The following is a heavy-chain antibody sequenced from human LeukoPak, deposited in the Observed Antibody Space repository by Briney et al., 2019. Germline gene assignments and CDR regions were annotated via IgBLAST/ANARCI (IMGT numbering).Heavy chain of an antibody. V-gene: IGHV1-18*01. CDR3: ARGRSIAAAGTIRYYYYYYMDV. Sequence: ASVKVSCKASGYTFTSYGISWVRQAPGQGLEWMGWISAYNGNTNYAQKLQGRVTMTTDTSPSTAYMELRSLRSDDTAVYYCARGRSIAAAGTIRYYYYYYMDVWGKGTTVTVSS. D-gene: IGHD6-13*01. J-gene: IGHJ6*03. CDR1: GYTFTSYG. CDR2: ISAYNGNT.